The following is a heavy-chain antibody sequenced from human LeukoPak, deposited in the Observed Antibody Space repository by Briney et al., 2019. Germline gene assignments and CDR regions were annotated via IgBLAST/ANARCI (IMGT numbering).Heavy chain of an antibody. D-gene: IGHD3-10*01. Sequence: GGSLRLSCAASGFTFSSYNMNWVRQAPGKGLEWVSYISSSGSTKYYADSVEGRFTISRDNAKNSLYLQMNSLRAEDTAVYYCARASITMVRGELVYYFDFWGQGTLVTVSS. J-gene: IGHJ4*02. CDR3: ARASITMVRGELVYYFDF. V-gene: IGHV3-48*04. CDR1: GFTFSSYN. CDR2: ISSSGSTK.